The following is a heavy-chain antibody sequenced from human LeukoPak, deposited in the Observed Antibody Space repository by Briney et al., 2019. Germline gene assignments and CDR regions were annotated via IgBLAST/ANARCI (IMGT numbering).Heavy chain of an antibody. J-gene: IGHJ4*02. CDR3: AKSVGGRIAVAGKGSYYFDY. D-gene: IGHD6-19*01. Sequence: GGSLRLSCAASGFTFSSYAMSWVRQAPGKGLEWVSSISTSSSYIYYADSVKGRFTISRDNARNSLYLQMNSLRAEDTAVYYCAKSVGGRIAVAGKGSYYFDYWGQGTLVTVSS. CDR2: ISTSSSYI. CDR1: GFTFSSYA. V-gene: IGHV3-21*01.